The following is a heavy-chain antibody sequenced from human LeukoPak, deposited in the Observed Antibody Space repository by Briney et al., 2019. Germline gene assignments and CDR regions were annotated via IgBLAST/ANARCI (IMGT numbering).Heavy chain of an antibody. J-gene: IGHJ4*02. D-gene: IGHD6-19*01. CDR3: ARDIAVEDKPHKVLIV. CDR1: GYTFTGYY. Sequence: GASVKVSCKASGYTFTGYYMHWVRQAPGQGLEWMGWINPNSGGTNYAQKFQGRVTMTRDTSISTAYMELSRLRSDDTAVYYCARDIAVEDKPHKVLIVWGQGTLVTVSS. V-gene: IGHV1-2*02. CDR2: INPNSGGT.